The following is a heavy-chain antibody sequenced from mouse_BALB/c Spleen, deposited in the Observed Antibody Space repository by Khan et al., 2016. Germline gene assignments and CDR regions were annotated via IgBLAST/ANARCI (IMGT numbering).Heavy chain of an antibody. Sequence: VQLQQSGAELVKPGDSVKLSCKASGYTFTSYDINWVRQRPEQGQERIGWIFPGDGSTKYNENFKGKATLTTDKSSSTAYSQLSRLTSEDSAVYFCSRLSGSSYRYFAGGGAGTTVTVSS. CDR1: GYTFTSYD. J-gene: IGHJ1*01. CDR2: IFPGDGST. D-gene: IGHD1-3*01. V-gene: IGHV1-85*01. CDR3: SRLSGSSYRYFAG.